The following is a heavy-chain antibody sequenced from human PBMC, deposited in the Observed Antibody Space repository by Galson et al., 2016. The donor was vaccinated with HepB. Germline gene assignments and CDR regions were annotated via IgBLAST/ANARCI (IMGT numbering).Heavy chain of an antibody. CDR2: INPTGGST. J-gene: IGHJ6*02. CDR1: GYIFTTYY. CDR3: ARDGVGANIVLQPAAMVDV. V-gene: IGHV1-46*01. D-gene: IGHD2-2*01. Sequence: SVKVSCKASGYIFTTYYMHWVRRAPGQGLEWVGLINPTGGSTIYAQKFQGRVTMTRDTTTSTVYMELRSLRSEDTAVYYCARDGVGANIVLQPAAMVDVWGQGTTVTVSS.